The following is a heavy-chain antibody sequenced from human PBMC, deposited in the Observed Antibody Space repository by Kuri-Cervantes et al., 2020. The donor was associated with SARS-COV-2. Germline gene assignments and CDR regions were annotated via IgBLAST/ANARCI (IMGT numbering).Heavy chain of an antibody. Sequence: SETLSLTCAVYGGSFSGYYWSWIRQPPGKELEWIGEINDSGSTNYNPSLKSRVTISVDTSKNQFSLKLSSVTAADTAVYYCARALPWDLRGNDAFDIWGQGTMVTVSS. J-gene: IGHJ3*02. CDR2: INDSGST. CDR3: ARALPWDLRGNDAFDI. D-gene: IGHD1-26*01. CDR1: GGSFSGYY. V-gene: IGHV4-34*01.